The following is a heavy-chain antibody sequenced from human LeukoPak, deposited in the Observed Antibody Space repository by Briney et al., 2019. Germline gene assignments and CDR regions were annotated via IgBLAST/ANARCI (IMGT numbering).Heavy chain of an antibody. CDR3: ARDGCIGYQYHDGLDP. CDR2: INPNSGDT. V-gene: IGHV1-2*02. J-gene: IGHJ5*02. Sequence: ASVKVSCNASGYAFTDYFIHWVRQAPGQGLEWMGWINPNSGDTRYTQKFQDRVTMTRDTSITTAYMELSSLRSDDTAVYYWARDGCIGYQYHDGLDPWGQGTLVTVSS. D-gene: IGHD5-12*01. CDR1: GYAFTDYF.